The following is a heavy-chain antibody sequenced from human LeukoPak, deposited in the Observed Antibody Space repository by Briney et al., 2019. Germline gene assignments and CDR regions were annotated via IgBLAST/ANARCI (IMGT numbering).Heavy chain of an antibody. CDR1: GFTFSDAW. J-gene: IGHJ4*02. V-gene: IGHV3-7*01. CDR2: IKQDGSEK. D-gene: IGHD3-10*01. CDR3: VGSGGY. Sequence: GGSLRLSCAVSGFTFSDAWMTWVRQAPGKGLEWVANIKQDGSEKYYVDSVKGRFTISRDNAKNSLYLQMSSLRAEDTAVYYCVGSGGYWGQGTLVTVSS.